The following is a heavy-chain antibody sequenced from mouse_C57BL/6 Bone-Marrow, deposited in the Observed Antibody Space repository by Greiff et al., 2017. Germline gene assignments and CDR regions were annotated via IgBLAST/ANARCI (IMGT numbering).Heavy chain of an antibody. Sequence: QVQLQQPGAELVRPGSSVKLSCKASGYTFTSYWMHWVKQRPIQGLEWIGNIDPSDSETHYNQKFKDKATLTVDKSSSTAYMQISSLTSEDSAVYYCARWGYGYFDVWGTGTTVTVSS. CDR2: IDPSDSET. J-gene: IGHJ1*03. CDR3: ARWGYGYFDV. V-gene: IGHV1-52*01. CDR1: GYTFTSYW.